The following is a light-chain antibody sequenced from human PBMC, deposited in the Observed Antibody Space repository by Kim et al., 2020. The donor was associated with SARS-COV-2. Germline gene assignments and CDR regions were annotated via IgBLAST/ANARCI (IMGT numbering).Light chain of an antibody. Sequence: QSITIACTGTSSDVGGYNYVSWYQQPPGKAPKLIIYDVSSRPSGISDRFSGSKSGNTASLTISGLQVEDEADYYCNSYTSSTTLFVFGTGTKVTVL. CDR3: NSYTSSTTLFV. CDR1: SSDVGGYNY. J-gene: IGLJ1*01. V-gene: IGLV2-14*03. CDR2: DVS.